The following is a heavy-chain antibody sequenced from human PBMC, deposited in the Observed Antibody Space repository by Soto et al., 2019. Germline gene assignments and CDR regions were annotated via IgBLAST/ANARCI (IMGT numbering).Heavy chain of an antibody. V-gene: IGHV3-7*01. Sequence: EVQLVESGGGLVQPGGSLRLSCAASGFSFSSYWMSWVRQAPGKGLEWVAILKGAGSERYYVDSVKGRFTISRDNAKDSLYLQMNSLRAEDTAVYHCARQPNRDYGGKSGFFDYWGQGTPVTVSS. D-gene: IGHD4-17*01. CDR2: LKGAGSER. CDR3: ARQPNRDYGGKSGFFDY. CDR1: GFSFSSYW. J-gene: IGHJ4*02.